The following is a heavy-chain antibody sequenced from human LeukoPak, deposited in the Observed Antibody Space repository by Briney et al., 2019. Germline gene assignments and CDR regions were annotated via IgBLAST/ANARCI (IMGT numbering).Heavy chain of an antibody. J-gene: IGHJ5*02. CDR2: IYHSGST. V-gene: IGHV4-38-2*01. D-gene: IGHD3-22*01. CDR1: GYYISSGYY. Sequence: PSETLSLTCAVSGYYISSGYYWGWIRQPPGKGLEWIGRIYHSGSTYYNPSLKSRVTISVDTSKNQFSLKLSSVTAADTAVYYCARRPSYYDSSGYLNWFDPWGQGTLVTVSS. CDR3: ARRPSYYDSSGYLNWFDP.